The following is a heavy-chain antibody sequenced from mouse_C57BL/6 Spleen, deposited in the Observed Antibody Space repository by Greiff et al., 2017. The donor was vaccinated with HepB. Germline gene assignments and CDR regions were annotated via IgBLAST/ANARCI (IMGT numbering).Heavy chain of an antibody. CDR1: GFTFTDYY. Sequence: VQLQQSGGGLVQPGGSLSLSCAASGFTFTDYYMSWVRQPPGKALEWLGFIRNKANGYTTEYSASVKGRFTISRDNSQSILYLQMNALRAEDSATYYCARGNYYGSYWYFDVWGTGTTVTVSS. CDR2: IRNKANGYTT. V-gene: IGHV7-3*01. D-gene: IGHD1-1*01. J-gene: IGHJ1*03. CDR3: ARGNYYGSYWYFDV.